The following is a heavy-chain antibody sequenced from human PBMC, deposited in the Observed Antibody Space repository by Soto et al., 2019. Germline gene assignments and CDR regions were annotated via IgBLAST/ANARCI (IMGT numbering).Heavy chain of an antibody. CDR3: AKDFKVSGSHYGTLNYYYGMDV. J-gene: IGHJ6*02. CDR1: GFTFSTYG. V-gene: IGHV3-30*18. D-gene: IGHD3-10*01. Sequence: LRLSCAASGFTFSTYGMQWVRQAPGKGLEWVAVISYDGYLKYYVDAVKGRFTVARDNSKNTLFLEMNSLRVEDTAVYFCAKDFKVSGSHYGTLNYYYGMDVWGQGTTVTVSS. CDR2: ISYDGYLK.